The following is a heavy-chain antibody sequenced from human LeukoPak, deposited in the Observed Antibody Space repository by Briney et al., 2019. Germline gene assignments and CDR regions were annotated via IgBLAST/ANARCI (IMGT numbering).Heavy chain of an antibody. CDR2: ISSSGSTI. Sequence: GGSLRPSCAASGFTFSSYAMNWVRQAPGKGLEWVSYISSSGSTIYYADSVKGRFTISRDNAKNSLYLQMNSLRAEDTAVYYCARDRGYYYDSSGYYFDYWGQGTLVTVSS. V-gene: IGHV3-48*03. CDR1: GFTFSSYA. CDR3: ARDRGYYYDSSGYYFDY. D-gene: IGHD3-22*01. J-gene: IGHJ4*02.